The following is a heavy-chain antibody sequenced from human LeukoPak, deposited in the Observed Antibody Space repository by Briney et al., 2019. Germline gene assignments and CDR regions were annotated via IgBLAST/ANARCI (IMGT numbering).Heavy chain of an antibody. D-gene: IGHD1-1*01. J-gene: IGHJ4*02. CDR3: AREVTGERIFDY. CDR1: GFTFRNAW. CDR2: INWNGGST. Sequence: PGGSLRLSCAASGFTFRNAWMSWVRQAPGKGLEWVSGINWNGGSTGYADSVKGRFTISRDNAKNSLYLQMNSLRAEDTALYYCAREVTGERIFDYWGQGTLVTVSS. V-gene: IGHV3-20*04.